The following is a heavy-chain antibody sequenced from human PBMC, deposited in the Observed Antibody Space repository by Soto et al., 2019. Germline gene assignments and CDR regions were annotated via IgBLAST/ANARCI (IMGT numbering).Heavy chain of an antibody. D-gene: IGHD1-1*01. CDR3: ARDQGNNDLYDYHYYYYMDV. Sequence: QVQLVQSGAEVKKPGASVKVSCKASGYTFTSYAMHWVRQAPGQRLEWMGWINAGNGNTKYSQKFQGRVTITRDTAASTAYMELSSLRSEDTAVYYCARDQGNNDLYDYHYYYYMDVWGKGTTVTVSS. J-gene: IGHJ6*03. CDR2: INAGNGNT. V-gene: IGHV1-3*01. CDR1: GYTFTSYA.